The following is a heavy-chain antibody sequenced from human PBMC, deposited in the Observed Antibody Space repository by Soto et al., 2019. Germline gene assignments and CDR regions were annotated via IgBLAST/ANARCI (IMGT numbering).Heavy chain of an antibody. J-gene: IGHJ5*02. Sequence: QVQLQESGPGLVKPSETLSLTCTVSGGSISSYYWSWIRQPPGKGLEWIGYIYYSGSTNYNPSLKSRVTISVDTSKNQFSLKLSSVTAADTAVYYCVRDRGAEAVAATGWFDPWGQGTLVTVSS. CDR3: VRDRGAEAVAATGWFDP. CDR2: IYYSGST. CDR1: GGSISSYY. D-gene: IGHD6-19*01. V-gene: IGHV4-59*01.